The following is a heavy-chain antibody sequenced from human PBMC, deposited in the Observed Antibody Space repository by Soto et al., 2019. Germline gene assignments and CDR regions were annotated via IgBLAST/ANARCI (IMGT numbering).Heavy chain of an antibody. CDR3: ARISAYYFDSRGPQYFFDY. CDR2: IFYSGST. J-gene: IGHJ4*02. Sequence: SETLSLTCTVSGGSISNYYWSWIRQPPGKGLEWIGYIFYSGSTNYKPSLKSRVTISVDTSKNHFSLWLSSVTAADTAVYYCARISAYYFDSRGPQYFFDYRGQGTPVIVSS. CDR1: GGSISNYY. V-gene: IGHV4-59*01. D-gene: IGHD3-22*01.